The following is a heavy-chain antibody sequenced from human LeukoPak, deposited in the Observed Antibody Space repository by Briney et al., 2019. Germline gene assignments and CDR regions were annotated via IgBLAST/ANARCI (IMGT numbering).Heavy chain of an antibody. CDR1: GFSVSDYY. D-gene: IGHD3-16*01. CDR2: ITSSAGST. J-gene: IGHJ4*02. Sequence: TGGSLRLSCAASGFSVSDYYMSWIRQSPGKGLEWISYITSSAGSTKYADSVKGRFTISKDKAKNSVALQMNSLKSEDTAVYYCARERRGNYFVFESGGQGPLVTVSS. CDR3: ARERRGNYFVFES. V-gene: IGHV3-11*05.